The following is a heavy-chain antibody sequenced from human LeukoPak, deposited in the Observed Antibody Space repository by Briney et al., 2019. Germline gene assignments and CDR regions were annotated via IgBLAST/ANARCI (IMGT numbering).Heavy chain of an antibody. Sequence: ASVTVSCKASGYTFTGYYIHWVRQAPGQGLEWMGIINPTGGSTTYAQKFQGRVTMTRDTSTSTVYMELSSLRSDDTAVYYCARTAARRFDYWGQGTLVTVSS. CDR3: ARTAARRFDY. CDR2: INPTGGST. CDR1: GYTFTGYY. V-gene: IGHV1-46*01. J-gene: IGHJ4*02. D-gene: IGHD6-6*01.